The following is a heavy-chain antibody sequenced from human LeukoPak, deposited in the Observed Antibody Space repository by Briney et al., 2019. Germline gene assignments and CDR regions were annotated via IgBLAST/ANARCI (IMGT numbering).Heavy chain of an antibody. CDR1: GGSISSGGYS. CDR3: ARARIGRRWPFFGPHEQYSSSWYIRQSGPFVDY. J-gene: IGHJ4*02. V-gene: IGHV4-30-2*01. D-gene: IGHD6-13*01. CDR2: IYHSGST. Sequence: KASETLSLTCAVSGGSISSGGYSWSWIRQPPGKGLEWIGYIYHSGSTYYNPSLKSRVTISVDRSKNQFSLKLSSVTAADTAVYYCARARIGRRWPFFGPHEQYSSSWYIRQSGPFVDYWGQGTLVTVSS.